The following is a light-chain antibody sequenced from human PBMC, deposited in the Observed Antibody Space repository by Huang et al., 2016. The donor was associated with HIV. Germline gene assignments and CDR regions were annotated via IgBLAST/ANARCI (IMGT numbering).Light chain of an antibody. CDR2: GAS. CDR3: QQYDKWPPLLT. J-gene: IGKJ4*01. CDR1: ESVGSS. Sequence: EIVMTQSPATLSVSPGERVILSCRASESVGSSLALYQQKPGPAPRPLIYGASTGASGVPPRFSGSGSGTEFTLSISGLQSADFAVYYCQQYDKWPPLLTFGGGTKVEIK. V-gene: IGKV3-15*01.